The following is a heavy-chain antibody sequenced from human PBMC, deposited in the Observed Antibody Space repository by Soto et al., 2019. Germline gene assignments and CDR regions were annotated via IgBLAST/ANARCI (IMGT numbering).Heavy chain of an antibody. Sequence: QVQLVQSGAEVKKPGASVKVSCKASGYTFSSYGISWVRQAPGQGLEWMGWISTYNGDTNYAQKLQGRVSMTTNTSTSTAYKELRSLRSDDTAVYYCARTLPPIDYWGQGTLVTVSS. CDR3: ARTLPPIDY. CDR1: GYTFSSYG. D-gene: IGHD1-26*01. CDR2: ISTYNGDT. J-gene: IGHJ4*02. V-gene: IGHV1-18*01.